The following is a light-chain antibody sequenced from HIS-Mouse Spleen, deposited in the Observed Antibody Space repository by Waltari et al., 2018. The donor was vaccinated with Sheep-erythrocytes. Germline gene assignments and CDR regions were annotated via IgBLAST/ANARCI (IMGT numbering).Light chain of an antibody. J-gene: IGLJ3*02. Sequence: QSVLTQPPSASGTPGQRVTLPWSGSSSHTGSNTVTWYQQLPGTAPKLLLYSNNQRPSGVPDRFSGSKSGTSASLAISGLQSEDEADYYCAAWDDSLNGPVFGGGTNLTVL. CDR2: SNN. CDR3: AAWDDSLNGPV. CDR1: SSHTGSNT. V-gene: IGLV1-44*01.